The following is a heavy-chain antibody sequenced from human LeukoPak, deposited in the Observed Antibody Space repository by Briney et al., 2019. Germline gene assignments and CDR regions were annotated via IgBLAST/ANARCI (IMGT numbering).Heavy chain of an antibody. V-gene: IGHV4-59*01. CDR2: IYYSGST. D-gene: IGHD2-2*01. Sequence: SETLSLTCTVSGGSISSYYWSWIRQPPGKGLEWIGYIYYSGSTNYNPSLKSRVTISVDTSKNQFSLTLSSVTAADTAVYYCARACCQLLSSAFDIWGRGTMVTVSS. CDR3: ARACCQLLSSAFDI. CDR1: GGSISSYY. J-gene: IGHJ3*02.